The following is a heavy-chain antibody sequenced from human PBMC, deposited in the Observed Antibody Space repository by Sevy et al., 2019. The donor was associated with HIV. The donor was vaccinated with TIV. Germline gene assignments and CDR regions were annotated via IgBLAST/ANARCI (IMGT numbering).Heavy chain of an antibody. D-gene: IGHD3-22*01. Sequence: GGSPRLSCAASGFTFSSYWMSWVRQAPGKGLEWVANIKQDGSEKYYVDSVKGRFTISRDNAKNSQYLQMNSLRAEDTAVYYCATYDSSGYYYYFDYWGQGTLVTVSS. CDR3: ATYDSSGYYYYFDY. CDR1: GFTFSSYW. J-gene: IGHJ4*02. V-gene: IGHV3-7*01. CDR2: IKQDGSEK.